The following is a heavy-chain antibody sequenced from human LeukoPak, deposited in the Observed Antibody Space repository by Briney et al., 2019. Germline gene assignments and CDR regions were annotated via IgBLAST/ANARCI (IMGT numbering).Heavy chain of an antibody. J-gene: IGHJ4*02. D-gene: IGHD3-22*01. CDR2: IYSGGST. V-gene: IGHV3-53*05. CDR1: GFTVSSNY. Sequence: GGSLRLSCAASGFTVSSNYMSWVRQAPGKGLEWVSVIYSGGSTYYADSVKGRFTISRDNSKNTLYLQMNSLRAEDTAVYYCAKDRYYDSSGYFDYWGQGTLVTVSS. CDR3: AKDRYYDSSGYFDY.